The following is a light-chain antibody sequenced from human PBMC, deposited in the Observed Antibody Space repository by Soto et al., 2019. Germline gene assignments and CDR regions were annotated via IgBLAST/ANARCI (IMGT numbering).Light chain of an antibody. Sequence: DIQMTQSPSTLSGSVGDRVTITCRASQTISSWLAWYQQKPGKAPKLLIYKASTLKSGVPSRFSGSGSGTEFTLTISSLQPDDFATYYCQQLNSYPRTFGGGTKVDI. CDR1: QTISSW. J-gene: IGKJ4*01. CDR3: QQLNSYPRT. CDR2: KAS. V-gene: IGKV1-5*03.